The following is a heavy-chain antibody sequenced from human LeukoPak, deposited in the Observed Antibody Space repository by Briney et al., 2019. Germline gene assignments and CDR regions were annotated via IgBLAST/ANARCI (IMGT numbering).Heavy chain of an antibody. Sequence: ASVTVSCKASGYTFTGYYMHWVRQAPGQGLEWMGWINPNSGGTNYAQKFQGRVTMTRDTSISTAYMELSRLRSDDTAVYYCARDSASPYYDFWSGYYGTTYGMDVWGQGTTVTVSS. CDR1: GYTFTGYY. D-gene: IGHD3-3*01. J-gene: IGHJ6*02. CDR2: INPNSGGT. CDR3: ARDSASPYYDFWSGYYGTTYGMDV. V-gene: IGHV1-2*02.